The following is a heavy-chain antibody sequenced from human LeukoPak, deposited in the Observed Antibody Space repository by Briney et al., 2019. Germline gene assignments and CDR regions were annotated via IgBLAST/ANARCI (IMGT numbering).Heavy chain of an antibody. Sequence: GESLKISCKGSGYRFTNSWIGWVRQMPGKGLEWMGIIYPGDSDTRYSPSFQGQVTISVDKSISTAYLQWSSLKASDTAMYFCATRGIVGAQDAFDIWGQGTMVTVSS. CDR2: IYPGDSDT. J-gene: IGHJ3*02. V-gene: IGHV5-51*01. D-gene: IGHD1-26*01. CDR1: GYRFTNSW. CDR3: ATRGIVGAQDAFDI.